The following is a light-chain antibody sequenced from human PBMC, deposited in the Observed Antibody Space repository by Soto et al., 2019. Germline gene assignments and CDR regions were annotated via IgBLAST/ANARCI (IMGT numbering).Light chain of an antibody. V-gene: IGLV2-11*01. Sequence: QSALTQPRSVSGSPGQSVTISCTGTSSDVGGYNYVSWYQQNPGKAPKLMIYDVSKRPSGVSDRFSGSKSANTASLIISGSQAEDEADYFCSSYSISTAYLFGTGTKGTVL. CDR2: DVS. CDR1: SSDVGGYNY. J-gene: IGLJ1*01. CDR3: SSYSISTAYL.